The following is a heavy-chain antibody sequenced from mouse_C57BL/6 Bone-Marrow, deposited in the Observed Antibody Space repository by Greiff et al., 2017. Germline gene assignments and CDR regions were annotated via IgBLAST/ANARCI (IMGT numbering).Heavy chain of an antibody. V-gene: IGHV5-16*01. CDR3: ASGGPWFAY. CDR1: GFTFSDYY. J-gene: IGHJ3*01. Sequence: EVQRVESEGGLVQPGSSMKLSCTASGFTFSDYYMAWVRQVPEKGLEWVANINYDGSSTYYLDSLKSRFIISRDNAKNILYLQMSSLKSEDTAAYYCASGGPWFAYWRQGTLVTVAA. CDR2: INYDGSST.